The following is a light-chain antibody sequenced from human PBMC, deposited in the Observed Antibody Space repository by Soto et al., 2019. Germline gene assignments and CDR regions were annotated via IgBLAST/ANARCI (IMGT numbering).Light chain of an antibody. Sequence: DIQMTQFPSSLTASIGDRVTISCRASQGFSNSLAWYQQKPGKVPTLLIYGASILQSGVPSRFSGSGSGTEFTLTISCLQPEDVATYFCQKYDSAPLTFGGGTKVEIK. V-gene: IGKV1-27*01. CDR3: QKYDSAPLT. CDR2: GAS. CDR1: QGFSNS. J-gene: IGKJ4*01.